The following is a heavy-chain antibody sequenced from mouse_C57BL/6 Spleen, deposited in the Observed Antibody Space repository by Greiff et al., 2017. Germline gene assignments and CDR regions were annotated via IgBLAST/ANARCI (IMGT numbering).Heavy chain of an antibody. CDR3: AKVATPYYFDY. V-gene: IGHV5-17*01. D-gene: IGHD1-1*02. CDR2: ISSGSSTI. Sequence: EVKLVESGGGLVKPGGSLKLSCAASGFTFSDYGMHWVRQAPEKGLEWVAYISSGSSTIYYADTVQGRFTISRDNAKKTLFITMTMLGSEDTAMYYCAKVATPYYFDYWGQGTTLTVSS. CDR1: GFTFSDYG. J-gene: IGHJ2*01.